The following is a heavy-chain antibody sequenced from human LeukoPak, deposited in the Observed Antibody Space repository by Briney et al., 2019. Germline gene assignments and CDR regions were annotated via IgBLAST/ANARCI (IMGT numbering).Heavy chain of an antibody. CDR3: ARDRATKARIGGMDV. D-gene: IGHD5-24*01. Sequence: GGSLRLSCVGSTFIFGSYSMNWVRQAPGKGLEWVSYISETSSHRYYADSVKGRFSISRDNAQNSLYLQMNSLSAEDTGIYYCARDRATKARIGGMDVWGQGTTVIVSS. CDR2: ISETSSHR. V-gene: IGHV3-21*06. CDR1: TFIFGSYS. J-gene: IGHJ6*02.